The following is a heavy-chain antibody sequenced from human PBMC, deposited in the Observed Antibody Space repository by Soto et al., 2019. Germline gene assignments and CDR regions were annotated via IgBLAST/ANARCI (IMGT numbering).Heavy chain of an antibody. Sequence: GGSLRLSCAASGFTFDEYAVHWVRQAPGKGLEWVSGISWDSGSINYPASVRGRFTVSRDNAKNSLYLHMTSLGFEDAALYYCAKIVARLSLVSVFGQWGQGALVPVSS. J-gene: IGHJ4*02. CDR2: ISWDSGSI. D-gene: IGHD2-21*01. CDR1: GFTFDEYA. CDR3: AKIVARLSLVSVFGQ. V-gene: IGHV3-9*01.